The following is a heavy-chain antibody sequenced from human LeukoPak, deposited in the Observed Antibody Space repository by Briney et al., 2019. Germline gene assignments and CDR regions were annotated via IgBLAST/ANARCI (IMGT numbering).Heavy chain of an antibody. CDR3: AKDRCSNGIGCYYYYMDV. CDR1: GFTFSSYG. J-gene: IGHJ6*03. V-gene: IGHV3-23*01. Sequence: PGGTLRLSCAASGFTFSSYGMSWVRQAPGKGLEWVSAISGSGGSTYYADSVKGRFTISRDNSKNTLYLQMNSLRAEDTAVYYCAKDRCSNGIGCYYYYMDVWGEGTTVTISS. D-gene: IGHD2-8*01. CDR2: ISGSGGST.